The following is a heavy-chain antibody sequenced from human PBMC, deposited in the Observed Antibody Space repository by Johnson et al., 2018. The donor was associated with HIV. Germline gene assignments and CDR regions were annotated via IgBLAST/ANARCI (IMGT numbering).Heavy chain of an antibody. CDR1: GFTVSSNY. CDR2: IYSGGST. J-gene: IGHJ3*02. Sequence: VQLVESGGGLVQPGGSLRLSCAASGFTVSSNYMSWVRQAPGKGLEWVSVIYSGGSTYYADSVKGRFTISRDNSKNTLYLQMNSLRAEDTAVYYCARVYTSSFSHGAFDIWGQGTMVTVSS. D-gene: IGHD6-6*01. CDR3: ARVYTSSFSHGAFDI. V-gene: IGHV3-66*02.